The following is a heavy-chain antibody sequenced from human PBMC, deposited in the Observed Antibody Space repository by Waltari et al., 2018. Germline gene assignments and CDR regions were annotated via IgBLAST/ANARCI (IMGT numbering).Heavy chain of an antibody. Sequence: QVQVQESGPGLVKPSGTLSLTCNVSDGSINNYFWTWIRQPAGKGLEGIGRIYSSGSTNCNPSLGSRVTMSIDTSKNQFSLKLASVTAADTAVYFCAREVRRDGYNYVDYWAQGTLVIVSS. V-gene: IGHV4-4*07. CDR2: IYSSGST. CDR1: DGSINNYF. CDR3: AREVRRDGYNYVDY. J-gene: IGHJ4*02. D-gene: IGHD5-12*01.